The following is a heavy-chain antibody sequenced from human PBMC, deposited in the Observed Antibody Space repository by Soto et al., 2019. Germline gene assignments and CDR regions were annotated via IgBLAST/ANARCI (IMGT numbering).Heavy chain of an antibody. J-gene: IGHJ6*02. CDR3: AREVPYYYDSSGYYYYYYGMDV. V-gene: IGHV4-31*03. D-gene: IGHD3-22*01. CDR2: IYYSGST. CDR1: GGSISSGGYY. Sequence: QVQLQESGPGLVKPSQTLSLTCTVSGGSISSGGYYWSWIRQHPGKGLEWIGYIYYSGSTYYNPSPKRRVTISVDTSKNQFSLKLSSVTAADTAVYYCAREVPYYYDSSGYYYYYYGMDVWGQGTTVTVSS.